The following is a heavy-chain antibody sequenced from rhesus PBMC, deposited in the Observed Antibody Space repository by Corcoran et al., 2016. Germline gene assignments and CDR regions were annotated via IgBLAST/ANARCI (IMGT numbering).Heavy chain of an antibody. CDR3: AREVSWSWDFDY. D-gene: IGHD6-13*01. CDR2: IYGGSGST. CDR1: GASISSNS. V-gene: IGHV4S6*01. J-gene: IGHJ4*01. Sequence: QVQLQESGPGLVKPSETLPLTCAVSGASISSNSWRWIRQPPAKVLEWIVYIYGGSGSTDYTPSRSSRVTISKDTSKNQFSLNLSSVSAADTAVYYCAREVSWSWDFDYWGQGFLVTVSS.